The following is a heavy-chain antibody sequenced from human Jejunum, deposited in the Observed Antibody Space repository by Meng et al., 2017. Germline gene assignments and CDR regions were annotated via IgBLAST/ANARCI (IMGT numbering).Heavy chain of an antibody. CDR1: CDSLGTHY. CDR3: ARDPRTNWASRFFDN. D-gene: IGHD1/OR15-1a*01. Sequence: VQLEESGPGLVKPSETLPLACTVSCDSLGTHYWSWIRQPPGKGLEWIGYVFYSGSTNYNPSLKSRVAISVDTSKNQVSLKLDSVTAADAAVYYCARDPRTNWASRFFDNWGQGTLVTVSS. CDR2: VFYSGST. J-gene: IGHJ4*02. V-gene: IGHV4-59*11.